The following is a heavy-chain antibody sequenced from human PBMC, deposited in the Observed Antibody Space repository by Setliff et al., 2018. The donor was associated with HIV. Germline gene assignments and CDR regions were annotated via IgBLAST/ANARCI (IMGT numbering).Heavy chain of an antibody. D-gene: IGHD3-10*02. CDR2: VYYSGST. Sequence: SETLSLTCTVSGGSISSRSPYYWGWIRQSPGKGLEWIGSVYYSGSTYHNPSLKSRITISIDTSKDHFSLHLTSVTAADTAIYYCARVDTMLLFFDLWGQGTLVTVSS. CDR1: GGSISSRSPYY. CDR3: ARVDTMLLFFDL. J-gene: IGHJ4*02. V-gene: IGHV4-39*02.